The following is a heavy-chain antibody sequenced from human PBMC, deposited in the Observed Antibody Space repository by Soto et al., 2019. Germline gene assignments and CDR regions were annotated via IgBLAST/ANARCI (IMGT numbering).Heavy chain of an antibody. CDR3: AEDLWAYSSSAGDFDY. J-gene: IGHJ4*02. Sequence: QVQLVESGGGVVQPGKSLRLSCAASGFKFSQYGIHWVRQAPGRGLEWVAVMWHDGSNEYYADSVKGRFTVSRDNSKNTLYLQMNSLRGGDTAVYYCAEDLWAYSSSAGDFDYWGQGILVTVSS. V-gene: IGHV3-33*06. CDR1: GFKFSQYG. CDR2: MWHDGSNE. D-gene: IGHD6-6*01.